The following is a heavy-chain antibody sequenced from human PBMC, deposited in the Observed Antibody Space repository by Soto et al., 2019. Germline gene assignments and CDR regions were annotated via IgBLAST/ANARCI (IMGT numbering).Heavy chain of an antibody. Sequence: PGGSLRLSCAASGFDVSSYGIHWVRQAPGKGLEWVAASSYDGRETFYADSAKGRFTVSKEMSKNTAFLQMNALRHEDTAVYFCARDSGWPILNFDNWGQGTPVTVSS. V-gene: IGHV3-30*03. CDR1: GFDVSSYG. J-gene: IGHJ4*02. CDR2: SSYDGRET. CDR3: ARDSGWPILNFDN. D-gene: IGHD3-10*01.